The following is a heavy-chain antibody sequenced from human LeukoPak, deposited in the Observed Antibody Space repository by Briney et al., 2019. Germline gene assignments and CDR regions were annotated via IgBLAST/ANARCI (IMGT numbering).Heavy chain of an antibody. V-gene: IGHV4-59*01. D-gene: IGHD1-26*01. CDR3: ARFSGSYYRQYYFDY. CDR1: GGSISSYY. CDR2: IYYSGST. J-gene: IGHJ4*02. Sequence: SETLSLTCTVSGGSISSYYWSWIRQSPGRGLDWIGYIYYSGSTTYNPSLKSRVTISVDTSKNQFSLKLSSVTAADTAVYYCARFSGSYYRQYYFDYWGQGTLVTVSS.